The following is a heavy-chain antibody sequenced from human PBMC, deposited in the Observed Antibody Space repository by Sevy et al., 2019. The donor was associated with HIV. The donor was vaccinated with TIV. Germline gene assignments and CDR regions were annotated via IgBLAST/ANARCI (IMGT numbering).Heavy chain of an antibody. V-gene: IGHV3-30*04. J-gene: IGHJ4*02. D-gene: IGHD3-22*01. CDR1: GFTFSSYA. CDR3: ARDLSRYYDSSGPTDY. Sequence: GGSLRLSCAASGFTFSSYAMHWVRQAPGKGLEWVAVISNDGRNKYNADSVKGRFTISRDNTKNTLYLQMNSLRAEDTDVYYCARDLSRYYDSSGPTDYWGQGTLVTVSS. CDR2: ISNDGRNK.